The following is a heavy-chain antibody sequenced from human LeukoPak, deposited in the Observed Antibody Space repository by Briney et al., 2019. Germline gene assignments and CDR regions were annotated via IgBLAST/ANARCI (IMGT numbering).Heavy chain of an antibody. CDR3: AKRDGYNSGPFDY. J-gene: IGHJ4*02. D-gene: IGHD5-24*01. V-gene: IGHV3-30*02. CDR2: IQSDGSDQ. Sequence: GGSLRLSCAASGFTFSSYSMSWVRQAPGKGLKWVAFIQSDGSDQYYADSVKGRLSISRDNSKNTLYLQMNSLRTEDTAVYYCAKRDGYNSGPFDYWGQGTLVTVSS. CDR1: GFTFSSYS.